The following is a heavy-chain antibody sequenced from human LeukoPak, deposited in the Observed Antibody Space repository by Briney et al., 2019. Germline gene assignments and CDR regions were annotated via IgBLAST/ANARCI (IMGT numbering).Heavy chain of an antibody. Sequence: SETLSLTCTVSGGSISGYYWSWIRQPPGKGLEWIAYIYLSGSTNYNPSLKSRVTISMDASKNQFPLNLSSVTAADTAVYFCARFSSSWLDYWGQGILVTVSS. CDR2: IYLSGST. V-gene: IGHV4-59*08. D-gene: IGHD6-13*01. CDR1: GGSISGYY. CDR3: ARFSSSWLDY. J-gene: IGHJ4*02.